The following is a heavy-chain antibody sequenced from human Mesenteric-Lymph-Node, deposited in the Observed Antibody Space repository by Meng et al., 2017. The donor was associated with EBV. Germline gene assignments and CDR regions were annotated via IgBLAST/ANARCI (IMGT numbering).Heavy chain of an antibody. CDR1: GGSFSGYY. CDR2: LYHSGST. J-gene: IGHJ4*02. CDR3: ARDMPFDN. Sequence: QVQLQQWGAGLLKPSETLSLTCAVYGGSFSGYYWSWIRQPPGKGLEWIGELYHSGSTNYNPSLKSRVFIGVDKSENQFSLRLSSVTAADTAFYYCARDMPFDNWGQGTLVTVSS. V-gene: IGHV4-34*01. D-gene: IGHD2-2*01.